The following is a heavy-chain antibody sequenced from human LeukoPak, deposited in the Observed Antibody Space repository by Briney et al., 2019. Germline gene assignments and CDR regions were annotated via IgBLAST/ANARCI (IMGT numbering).Heavy chain of an antibody. J-gene: IGHJ4*02. CDR1: GYTFTTYG. Sequence: GASVKASCKASGYTFTTYGISWVRQAPGQGLEWMGWISTYNGNTKYAQNLQGRVTMTTDTSTSTAYMELRSLRSDDTAVYNCAREYCTSTSCYGVDYWGQGTLVTVSS. CDR2: ISTYNGNT. V-gene: IGHV1-18*01. CDR3: AREYCTSTSCYGVDY. D-gene: IGHD2-2*01.